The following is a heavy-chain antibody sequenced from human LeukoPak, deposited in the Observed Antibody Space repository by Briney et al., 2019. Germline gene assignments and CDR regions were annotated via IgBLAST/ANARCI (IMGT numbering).Heavy chain of an antibody. CDR2: ISSGGRT. CDR3: ARAPYYLGPFDY. D-gene: IGHD3-16*01. Sequence: GGSFTCYSAAYAFSSDSNYMKWVGEAPGKELKWVSLISSGGRTYYAESVMGGFTIFRDNSKNTLSLQMNNLRAEDTAVYYCARAPYYLGPFDYWGQGTLVTASS. J-gene: IGHJ4*02. V-gene: IGHV3-53*05. CDR1: AFSSDSNY.